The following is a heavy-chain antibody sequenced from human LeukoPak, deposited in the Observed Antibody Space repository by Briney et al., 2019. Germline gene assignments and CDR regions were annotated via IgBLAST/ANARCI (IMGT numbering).Heavy chain of an antibody. CDR1: GFTFSSYC. J-gene: IGHJ3*01. CDR2: INHDGTEK. V-gene: IGHV3-7*01. D-gene: IGHD3-22*01. Sequence: AGGSLRLSCAASGFTFSSYCMSWVRQAPGKGLEWVANINHDGTEKYYVDSVRGRFTISRDNAKNSLYLQMNSLRAEDTAVYYCARDVAYYYDSSGYWGQGTMVTVSS. CDR3: ARDVAYYYDSSGY.